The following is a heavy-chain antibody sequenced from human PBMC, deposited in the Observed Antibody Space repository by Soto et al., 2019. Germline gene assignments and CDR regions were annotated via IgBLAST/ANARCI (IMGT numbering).Heavy chain of an antibody. Sequence: QVQLQESGPGLVKPSQTLSLTCTVSGGSISSGGYYWSWIRQHPGKGLEWIGYIYYSGSTYYNPSLKSRVTISVDTSKNQFSLKLSSVTAADTAVYYCARAGYYGSGSYPYYFDYWGQGTLVTVSS. CDR3: ARAGYYGSGSYPYYFDY. D-gene: IGHD3-10*01. J-gene: IGHJ4*02. V-gene: IGHV4-31*03. CDR2: IYYSGST. CDR1: GGSISSGGYY.